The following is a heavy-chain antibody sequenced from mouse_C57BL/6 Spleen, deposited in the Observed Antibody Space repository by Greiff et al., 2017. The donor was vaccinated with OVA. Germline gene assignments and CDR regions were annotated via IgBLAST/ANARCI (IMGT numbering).Heavy chain of an antibody. CDR3: ASDYGSSYWYFDV. CDR1: GYTFTDYN. V-gene: IGHV1-22*01. J-gene: IGHJ1*03. CDR2: INPNNGGT. D-gene: IGHD1-1*01. Sequence: VQLQQSGPELVKPGASVKMSCKASGYTFTDYNMHWVKQSHGKSLEWIGYINPNNGGTSYNQKFKGKATLTVNKSSSTAYMELRSLTSEDSAVYYCASDYGSSYWYFDVWGTGTTVTVSS.